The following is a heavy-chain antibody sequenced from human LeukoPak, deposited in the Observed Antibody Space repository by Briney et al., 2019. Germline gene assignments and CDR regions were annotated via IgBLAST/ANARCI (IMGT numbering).Heavy chain of an antibody. D-gene: IGHD2-15*01. CDR3: ARVYCSGGGCYSFDY. CDR1: GFTFSSYW. Sequence: GGSLRLSCAASGFTFSSYWMNWVRQAPGKGLEWVANIKPDGSDQYYVDSVKGRFTISRDNAKNSLYLQMNSLRAEDTAVYYCARVYCSGGGCYSFDYWGQGTLVTVCS. CDR2: IKPDGSDQ. V-gene: IGHV3-7*04. J-gene: IGHJ4*02.